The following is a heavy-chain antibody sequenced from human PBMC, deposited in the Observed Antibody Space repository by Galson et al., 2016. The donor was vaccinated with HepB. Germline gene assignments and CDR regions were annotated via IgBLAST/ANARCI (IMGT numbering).Heavy chain of an antibody. CDR1: GFTFEDYA. V-gene: IGHV3-9*01. D-gene: IGHD3-3*01. CDR2: ISWNSRSI. CDR3: AMSLRVLRPLTD. Sequence: SLRLSCAASGFTFEDYALHWVRQTPGKGLEWVSGISWNSRSIGYADPVKGRFTVSRDNAKRSLYLQMNSLRTEDTALYFCAMSLRVLRPLTDWDQGSQVIVSA. J-gene: IGHJ4*02.